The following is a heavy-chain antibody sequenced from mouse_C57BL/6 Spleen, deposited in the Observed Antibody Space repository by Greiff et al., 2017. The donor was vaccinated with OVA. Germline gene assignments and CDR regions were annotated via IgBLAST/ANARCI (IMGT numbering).Heavy chain of an antibody. CDR1: GYTFTSYW. J-gene: IGHJ2*01. CDR2: IDPSDSYT. Sequence: VQLQQPGAELVMPGASVRLSCKASGYTFTSYWMHWVKQRPGQGLEWIGEIDPSDSYTNYNQKFKGKSTLTVDKSSSTAYMQLSSLTSEDSAVYYCAREGLGRKGYFDYWGQGTTLTVSS. V-gene: IGHV1-69*01. D-gene: IGHD4-1*01. CDR3: AREGLGRKGYFDY.